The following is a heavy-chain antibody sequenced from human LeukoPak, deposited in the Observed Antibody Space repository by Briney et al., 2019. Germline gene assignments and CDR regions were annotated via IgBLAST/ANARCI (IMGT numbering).Heavy chain of an antibody. Sequence: PGGSLRLSCAASGFTFSIYGMHWVRQAPGKGLEWVAVISYDGSNKYYADSVKGRFTISRDNSKNTLYLQLESLRAEDTAVYYCVRTRNWGRPSFFDSWGQGTLVTVSS. CDR2: ISYDGSNK. V-gene: IGHV3-30*03. CDR3: VRTRNWGRPSFFDS. D-gene: IGHD3-16*01. J-gene: IGHJ4*02. CDR1: GFTFSIYG.